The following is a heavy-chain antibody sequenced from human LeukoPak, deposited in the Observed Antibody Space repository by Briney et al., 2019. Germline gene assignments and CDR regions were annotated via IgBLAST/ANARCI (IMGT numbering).Heavy chain of an antibody. CDR2: IYYSGST. CDR3: ARVSDYYDSSGYYDY. CDR1: GGSISSYY. Sequence: PSETLSLTCTVSGGSISSYYWSWIRQPPGKGLEWIGYIYYSGSTNYNPSLKSRVTISVDTSKNQFSLKLSSVTAADTAVYYCARVSDYYDSSGYYDYWGQRTLVTVSS. D-gene: IGHD3-22*01. J-gene: IGHJ4*02. V-gene: IGHV4-59*12.